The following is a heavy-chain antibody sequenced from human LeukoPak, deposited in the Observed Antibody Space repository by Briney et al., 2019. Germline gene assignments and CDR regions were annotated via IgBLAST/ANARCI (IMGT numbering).Heavy chain of an antibody. CDR2: INPDGSQK. D-gene: IGHD1-14*01. J-gene: IGHJ4*02. V-gene: IGHV3-7*01. CDR1: GLIFNNDW. CDR3: LTGGGY. Sequence: PGGSLSLSCAASGLIFNNDWVNWVRQAPGKGLEWVAIINPDGSQKYYVDSVKGRFTISRGNAKRSLFLQMNNLRAEDTAVYHCLTGGGYWGQGTLVTVSS.